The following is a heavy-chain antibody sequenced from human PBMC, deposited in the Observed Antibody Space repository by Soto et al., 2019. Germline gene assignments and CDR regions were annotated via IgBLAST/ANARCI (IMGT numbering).Heavy chain of an antibody. CDR1: GYNFTSHY. CDR2: IYPRGGST. J-gene: IGHJ6*02. CDR3: ARVGYSSTGTTLHFHGLDV. V-gene: IGHV1-46*01. Sequence: ASVKVSCKTSGYNFTSHYIHWVRQAPGQRLESMGIIYPRGGSTIYAKKFQGKVTMTRDTSTHTLYMELSSLRSEDTAIYYCARVGYSSTGTTLHFHGLDVWGQGTTVTV. D-gene: IGHD3-22*01.